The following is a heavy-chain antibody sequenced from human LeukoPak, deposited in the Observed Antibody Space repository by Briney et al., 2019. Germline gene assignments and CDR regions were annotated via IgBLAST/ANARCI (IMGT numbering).Heavy chain of an antibody. Sequence: SETLSLTCTVSGGSVSSNTYYWNWIRQPPGKGPEWIGYIFYSGNTNYNPPLKSRVTISLDKSKNQFSLKVNSVTAADTAVYYCAKSGVSDSSGYMFLEWGQGTLVTVSS. V-gene: IGHV4-61*01. CDR1: GGSVSSNTYY. CDR2: IFYSGNT. D-gene: IGHD3-22*01. J-gene: IGHJ4*02. CDR3: AKSGVSDSSGYMFLE.